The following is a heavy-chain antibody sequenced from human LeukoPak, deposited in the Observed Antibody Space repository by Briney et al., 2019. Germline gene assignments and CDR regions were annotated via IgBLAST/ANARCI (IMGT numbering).Heavy chain of an antibody. V-gene: IGHV3-23*01. CDR2: ISGSGGSR. CDR1: GFTLSDYY. CDR3: AKQFMGSGSYYRYYFDH. Sequence: GGSLRLSCAASGFTLSDYYMSWIRQAPGKGLEWVSAISGSGGSRNYADSVKGRFTISRDNSKNTLYLQMNSLRAEDTAVYYCAKQFMGSGSYYRYYFDHWGQGTLVTVPS. J-gene: IGHJ4*02. D-gene: IGHD3-10*01.